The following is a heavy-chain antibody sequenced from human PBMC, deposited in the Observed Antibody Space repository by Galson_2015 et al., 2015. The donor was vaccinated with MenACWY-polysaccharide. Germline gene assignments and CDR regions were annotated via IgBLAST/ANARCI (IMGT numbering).Heavy chain of an antibody. V-gene: IGHV3-48*03. CDR3: ARAVTAVRVEIVPGALDF. J-gene: IGHJ4*02. CDR2: ISVSSRTI. CDR1: GFSFSSHD. Sequence: SLRLSCAASGFSFSSHDMNRVRQAPGKRLEWVAYISVSSRTIDYAASVKGRFTISRDSVKNSVYLQMNSLRAEDTAVYYCARAVTAVRVEIVPGALDFWGQGT. D-gene: IGHD2-21*02.